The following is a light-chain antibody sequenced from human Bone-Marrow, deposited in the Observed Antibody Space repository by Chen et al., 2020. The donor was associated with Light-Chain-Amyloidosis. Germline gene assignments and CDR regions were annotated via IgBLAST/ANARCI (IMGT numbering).Light chain of an antibody. Sequence: QSALTQPASVSGSPGPSITISCTGTNSDVGGDNHVSWYQQHPDKAPKIMIYEVHYRPSWVPDRFSGSKSDNTASLTISELQTEDEADYFCSSYTITNTLVFGSGTRVTVL. J-gene: IGLJ1*01. CDR1: NSDVGGDNH. V-gene: IGLV2-14*01. CDR2: EVH. CDR3: SSYTITNTLV.